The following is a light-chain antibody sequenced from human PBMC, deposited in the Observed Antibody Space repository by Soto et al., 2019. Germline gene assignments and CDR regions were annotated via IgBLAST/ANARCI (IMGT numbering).Light chain of an antibody. CDR1: QSVSSNY. Sequence: EIVLTQSPGTLSLSPGERATLSCRASQSVSSNYLAWYQQKAGQSPRLLISGASSRATGIPDRFSGSGSGTDFTLTISSLELEDFAVYYCRQYGSSPRTFGQGTKVDIK. CDR3: RQYGSSPRT. V-gene: IGKV3-20*01. CDR2: GAS. J-gene: IGKJ1*01.